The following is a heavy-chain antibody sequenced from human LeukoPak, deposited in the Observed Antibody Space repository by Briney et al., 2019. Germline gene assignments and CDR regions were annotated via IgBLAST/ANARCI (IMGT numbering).Heavy chain of an antibody. CDR3: ARGDMVRGVLDY. V-gene: IGHV4-59*01. J-gene: IGHJ4*02. CDR1: GGSINSYY. D-gene: IGHD3-10*01. Sequence: PSETLSLTCTVSGGSINSYYWSWIRQPPGRGLEWIGSIHYSGSTSYNPSLRSRVTISIDTSKNQFSLKLSSVTAADTAVYYCARGDMVRGVLDYWGQGTLVSVSS. CDR2: IHYSGST.